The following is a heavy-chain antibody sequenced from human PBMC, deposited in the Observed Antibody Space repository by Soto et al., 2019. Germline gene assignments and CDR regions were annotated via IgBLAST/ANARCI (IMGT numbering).Heavy chain of an antibody. V-gene: IGHV3-30-3*01. D-gene: IGHD3-9*01. Sequence: PGGSLRLSCAASGFTFRSYAMHWVRQAPGKGLEWVAVISYDGSIKYNADSVKGRFTNSRDNSKNTLYLQMNSLRPEDSAVYYCAREGTQNNYDILTGYRSAAVKRPFDFWGQGTLVTAPQ. CDR2: ISYDGSIK. CDR3: AREGTQNNYDILTGYRSAAVKRPFDF. J-gene: IGHJ4*02. CDR1: GFTFRSYA.